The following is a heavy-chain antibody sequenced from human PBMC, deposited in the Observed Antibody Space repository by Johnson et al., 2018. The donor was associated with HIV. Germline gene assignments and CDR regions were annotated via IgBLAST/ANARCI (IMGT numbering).Heavy chain of an antibody. CDR3: ARHLASGSYAGAFDI. J-gene: IGHJ3*02. CDR2: INWNGGST. V-gene: IGHV3-20*04. CDR1: GFTFDDYG. D-gene: IGHD1-26*01. Sequence: VQLVESGGGVVQPGRSLRLSCAASGFTFDDYGMSWVRQAPGKGLEWVSGINWNGGSTGYADSVKGRFTISRDNAKNSLYLQMNSLRAEDTALYYCARHLASGSYAGAFDIWGQGTMVTVSS.